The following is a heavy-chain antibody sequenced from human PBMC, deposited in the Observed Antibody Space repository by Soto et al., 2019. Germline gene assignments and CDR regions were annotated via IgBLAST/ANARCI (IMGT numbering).Heavy chain of an antibody. Sequence: GGSLRLSCAASGFTFSSYAMSWVRQSPGKGLEWVSAISGSGSSTYYADSVKGRFTISRDNSKNTLYLQMNSLRAEDTAVYYCAKDLYSSSWGYFQHWGQGTLVTVSS. CDR3: AKDLYSSSWGYFQH. CDR1: GFTFSSYA. J-gene: IGHJ1*01. D-gene: IGHD6-13*01. CDR2: ISGSGSST. V-gene: IGHV3-23*01.